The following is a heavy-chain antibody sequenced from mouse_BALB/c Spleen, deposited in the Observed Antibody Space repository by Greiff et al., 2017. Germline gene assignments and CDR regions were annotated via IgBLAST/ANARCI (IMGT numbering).Heavy chain of an antibody. CDR1: GYSITDYT. CDR2: INPYNGGS. V-gene: IGHV1-26*01. CDR3: ARKDDGPYYYAMDY. Sequence: VQLQQSGPELVKPGASMKISCKASGYSITDYTMNWVKQSHGKNLEWIGLINPYNGGSTYNQKFKGKATLTVDKSSSTAYMELLSLTSEDSAVYYCARKDDGPYYYAMDYWGQGTSVTVSS. D-gene: IGHD1-1*01. J-gene: IGHJ4*01.